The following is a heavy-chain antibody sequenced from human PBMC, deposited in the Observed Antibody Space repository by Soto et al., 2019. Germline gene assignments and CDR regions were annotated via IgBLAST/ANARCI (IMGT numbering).Heavy chain of an antibody. CDR1: GFTFSDFY. D-gene: IGHD3-9*01. CDR2: IRSSDNTI. CDR3: ARSPVDSVPYFDY. J-gene: IGHJ4*02. V-gene: IGHV3-11*01. Sequence: QVQLVESGGGLVKPGGSLRLSCAASGFTFSDFYMSWIRQAPGKGLEWVSYIRSSDNTIYYLDSVKGRFIISRHNAKTSLYLQMDSLRAEHTAMYYCARSPVDSVPYFDYWGQGTLVSVSS.